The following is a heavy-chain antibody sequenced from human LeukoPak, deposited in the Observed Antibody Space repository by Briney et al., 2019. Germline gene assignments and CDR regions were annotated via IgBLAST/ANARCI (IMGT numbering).Heavy chain of an antibody. CDR2: IDNRGST. V-gene: IGHV4-34*01. D-gene: IGHD3-10*01. Sequence: SETLSLTCTVSDGSFNFYFWHWIRQPPGKGLDWIGEIDNRGSTQYNPSLRSRVTISVDTSRNQFSLEQTSVTAADTAVYFCARDSHSGFQWGQGTLVTVSS. CDR1: DGSFNFYF. J-gene: IGHJ4*02. CDR3: ARDSHSGFQ.